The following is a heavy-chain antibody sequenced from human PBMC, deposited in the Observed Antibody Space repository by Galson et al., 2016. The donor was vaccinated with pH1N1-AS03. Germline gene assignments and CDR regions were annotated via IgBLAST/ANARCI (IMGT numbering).Heavy chain of an antibody. J-gene: IGHJ6*02. CDR3: GRYLRSSYSMDV. V-gene: IGHV4-39*01. CDR1: GGSIRSSNYY. CDR2: MYYTGTN. D-gene: IGHD2-15*01. Sequence: LSLTCTASGGSIRSSNYYWGWIRQPPGKGLEWIGSMYYTGTNFYNPSLKSRVSMSVDTSKNQFSLSLSSVTAADTAVYYCGRYLRSSYSMDVWGQGTTVTVSS.